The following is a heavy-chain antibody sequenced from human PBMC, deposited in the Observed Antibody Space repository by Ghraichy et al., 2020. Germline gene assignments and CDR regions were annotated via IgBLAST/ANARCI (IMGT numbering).Heavy chain of an antibody. CDR3: AKDRLVATMKGGFFDY. Sequence: GGSLRLSCAASGFTFSSYGMHWVRQAPGKGLEWVAFIRYDGSNKYYADSVKGRFTISRDNSKNTLYLQMNSLRAEDTAVYYCAKDRLVATMKGGFFDYWGQGTLVTVSS. CDR2: IRYDGSNK. CDR1: GFTFSSYG. J-gene: IGHJ4*02. D-gene: IGHD5-12*01. V-gene: IGHV3-30*02.